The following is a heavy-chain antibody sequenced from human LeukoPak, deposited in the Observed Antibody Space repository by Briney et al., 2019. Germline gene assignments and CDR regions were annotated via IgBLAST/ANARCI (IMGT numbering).Heavy chain of an antibody. V-gene: IGHV3-53*01. CDR3: VRGLSGVSSWYFDL. Sequence: GGSLRLSCAAFGFTFSNYWMSWLRQAPGKGLVWVSALHSGGHTFYADSVRGRFSISRDISKNALYLQMNNLGPEDTALYYCVRGLSGVSSWYFDLWGRGTLVSVS. J-gene: IGHJ2*01. CDR2: LHSGGHT. D-gene: IGHD7-27*01. CDR1: GFTFSNYW.